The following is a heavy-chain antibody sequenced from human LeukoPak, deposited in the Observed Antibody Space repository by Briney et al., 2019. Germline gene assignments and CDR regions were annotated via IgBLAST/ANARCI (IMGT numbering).Heavy chain of an antibody. D-gene: IGHD1/OR15-1a*01. Sequence: SETLSLTCSVSIGSISSSKWWSWVRQSPVKGLEWIGEIYLYGTTNYNPSFTSRVTMSVDRSRNQFSLKLTSVTAADTAVYYCARQKWEQQGRDYYFNGLDVWGPGTTVLVSS. CDR1: IGSISSSKW. CDR3: ARQKWEQQGRDYYFNGLDV. J-gene: IGHJ6*02. CDR2: IYLYGTT. V-gene: IGHV4-4*02.